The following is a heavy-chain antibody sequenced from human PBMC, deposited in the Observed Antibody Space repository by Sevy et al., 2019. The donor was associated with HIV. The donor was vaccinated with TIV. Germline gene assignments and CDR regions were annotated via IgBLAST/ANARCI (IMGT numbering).Heavy chain of an antibody. CDR1: GYSFTSHW. CDR3: ATSRSGYFDISGYYIY. J-gene: IGHJ4*02. V-gene: IGHV5-51*01. D-gene: IGHD3-22*01. Sequence: GESLKISCKGSGYSFTSHWIGWVRHMPGKGLEWMGIIYPDDSDTRYSPSFQGQVTFSADKSISTAYLQWSSLKASDTAMHYCATSRSGYFDISGYYIYWGQGTLVTVSS. CDR2: IYPDDSDT.